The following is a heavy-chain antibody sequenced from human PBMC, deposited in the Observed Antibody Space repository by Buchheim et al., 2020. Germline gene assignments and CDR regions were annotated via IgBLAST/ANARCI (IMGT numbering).Heavy chain of an antibody. D-gene: IGHD4-17*01. CDR3: ARDRDYGDQRFDY. CDR2: ISYDGGNK. Sequence: QVQLVESGGGVVQPGRSLRLSCAASGFTFSSYAMHWVRQAPGKGLEWVAVISYDGGNKYYADSVKGRFTISRDNSKNTLYLQMNSLRAEDTAVYYCARDRDYGDQRFDYWGQGTL. J-gene: IGHJ4*02. V-gene: IGHV3-30-3*01. CDR1: GFTFSSYA.